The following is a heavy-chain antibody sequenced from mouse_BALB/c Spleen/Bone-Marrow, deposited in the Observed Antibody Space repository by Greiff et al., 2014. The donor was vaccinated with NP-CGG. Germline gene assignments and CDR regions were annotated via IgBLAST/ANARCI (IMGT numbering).Heavy chain of an antibody. Sequence: VQLKDSGPELVKPGASVKISCKASGYSFTGYFMNWVMQSHGKSLEWIGRINPYNGDTFYNQKFKGKATLTVDKSSSTAHMELRSLASEDSAVYYCARGGLLRAMDYWGQGTSVTASS. D-gene: IGHD2-3*01. V-gene: IGHV1-20*02. CDR1: GYSFTGYF. CDR2: INPYNGDT. J-gene: IGHJ4*01. CDR3: ARGGLLRAMDY.